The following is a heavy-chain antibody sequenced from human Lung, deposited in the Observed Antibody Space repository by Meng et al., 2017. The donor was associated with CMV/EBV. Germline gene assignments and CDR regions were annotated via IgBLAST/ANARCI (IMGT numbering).Heavy chain of an antibody. CDR3: ARDLGDDCTNGVCYSVDAFDI. D-gene: IGHD2-8*01. Sequence: ASVXVSCKVSGYTFTGYYRHWVRQAPGQGLEWMGWINPNSGGTNYAQKFQGRVTMTRDTSISTAYMELSRLRSDDTAVYYCARDLGDDCTNGVCYSVDAFDIWGRGTMVTVSS. V-gene: IGHV1-2*02. CDR1: GYTFTGYY. J-gene: IGHJ3*02. CDR2: INPNSGGT.